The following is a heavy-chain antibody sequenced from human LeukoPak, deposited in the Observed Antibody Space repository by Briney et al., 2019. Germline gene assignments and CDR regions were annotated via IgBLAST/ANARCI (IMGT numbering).Heavy chain of an antibody. CDR2: INHSGST. J-gene: IGHJ6*03. V-gene: IGHV4-34*01. CDR1: GGSFSGYY. Sequence: SETLSLTCAVYGGSFSGYYWSWIRQPPGKGLEWIGEINHSGSTNYNPSLKRRVTISVDTSKNQFSLKLSSVTAADTAVYYCARKVSSGWSLIGYYMDVWGKGTTVTVSS. D-gene: IGHD6-19*01. CDR3: ARKVSSGWSLIGYYMDV.